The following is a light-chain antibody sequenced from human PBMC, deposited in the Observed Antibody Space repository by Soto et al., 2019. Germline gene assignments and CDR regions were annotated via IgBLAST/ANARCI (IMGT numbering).Light chain of an antibody. Sequence: EIVMTQSPATLSVSPGERATLSCRASQTVSSYLAWYQQKPGQAPRLLIYGASTRATGIPARFSGSGSGTEFTLTISSLQSEDFAGYFCQQYHNWPGYTFGQGTKLEIK. V-gene: IGKV3-15*01. CDR3: QQYHNWPGYT. CDR1: QTVSSY. J-gene: IGKJ2*01. CDR2: GAS.